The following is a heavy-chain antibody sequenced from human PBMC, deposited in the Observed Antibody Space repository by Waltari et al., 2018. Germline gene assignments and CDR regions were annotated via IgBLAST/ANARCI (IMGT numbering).Heavy chain of an antibody. V-gene: IGHV1-69*01. CDR2: STPSFGTA. CDR1: GGTFSSYA. J-gene: IGHJ4*02. CDR3: AGSSPWAMVYYFDC. D-gene: IGHD5-18*01. Sequence: QVQLVQSGAEVKKPGSSVKVSCKASGGTFSSYAISWVRQAPGQGLEWMGGSTPSFGTANDAQKFQCRVTITADESTSTAYMELGSLRSEDTAVYYCAGSSPWAMVYYFDCWGQGTLVTVSS.